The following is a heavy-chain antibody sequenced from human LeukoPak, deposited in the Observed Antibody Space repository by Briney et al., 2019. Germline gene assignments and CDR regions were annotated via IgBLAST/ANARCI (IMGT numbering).Heavy chain of an antibody. Sequence: PSETLSLTCAVYGGSFSGYYWSWIRQPPGKGLEWIGRIYTSGSTNYNPSLKSRVTISVDTSKNQFSLKLSSVTAADTAVYYCARGQGNRATYYYGMDVWGQGTTVTVSS. V-gene: IGHV4-34*01. J-gene: IGHJ6*02. CDR2: IYTSGST. CDR3: ARGQGNRATYYYGMDV. D-gene: IGHD1-14*01. CDR1: GGSFSGYY.